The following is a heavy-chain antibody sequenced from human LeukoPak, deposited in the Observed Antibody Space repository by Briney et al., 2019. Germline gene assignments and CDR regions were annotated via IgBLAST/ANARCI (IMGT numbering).Heavy chain of an antibody. D-gene: IGHD3-10*01. CDR1: GGSFSGYY. J-gene: IGHJ5*02. CDR2: INHSGST. Sequence: SETLSLTCAVYGGSFSGYYWTWIRQPPGKGLEWIGEINHSGSTNYNPSLKSRVTISVDTSKNQFSLKLSSATAADTAVYYCARGMVREVIQSWSQGTLVTVSS. CDR3: ARGMVREVIQS. V-gene: IGHV4-34*01.